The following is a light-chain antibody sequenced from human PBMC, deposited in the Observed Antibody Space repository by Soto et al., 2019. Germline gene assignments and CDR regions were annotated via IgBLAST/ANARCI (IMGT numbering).Light chain of an antibody. Sequence: EVVMTQSPDTLSVSPGERATLSCRASQSVSSNLAWYQQKLGQAPRLLIYGSSTRATGIPARFSGSGSGTEFTLTISSLQSEDFAIYICQQRSSWPPTFGQGTRLEIK. CDR3: QQRSSWPPT. CDR2: GSS. CDR1: QSVSSN. J-gene: IGKJ5*01. V-gene: IGKV3-15*01.